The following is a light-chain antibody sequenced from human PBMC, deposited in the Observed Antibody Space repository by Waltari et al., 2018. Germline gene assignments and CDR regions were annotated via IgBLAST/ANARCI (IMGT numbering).Light chain of an antibody. J-gene: IGKJ4*01. V-gene: IGKV3-11*01. CDR3: QQRSSWPS. CDR2: DAS. Sequence: EIVLTQSPDTLSLSPGERATLSCRASQSVSTYFAWYQQKPGQAPRLLIYDASNRATGIPAQVSGSGSGTDFTLTISSLEPEDFAVYYCQQRSSWPSFGGGTKVEIK. CDR1: QSVSTY.